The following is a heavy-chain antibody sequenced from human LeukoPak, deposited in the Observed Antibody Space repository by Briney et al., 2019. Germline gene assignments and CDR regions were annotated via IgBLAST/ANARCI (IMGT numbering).Heavy chain of an antibody. CDR2: INHSGST. CDR1: GGSFSGYY. J-gene: IGHJ5*02. CDR3: ARGEDIVVVPAAKWFAP. D-gene: IGHD2-2*01. V-gene: IGHV4-34*01. Sequence: SETLSLTCAVYGGSFSGYYWSWIRQPPGKGLEWIGEINHSGSTNYNPSLKSRVTISVDTSKNQFSLKLSSVTAADTAVYYCARGEDIVVVPAAKWFAPWGEGTLVTVSS.